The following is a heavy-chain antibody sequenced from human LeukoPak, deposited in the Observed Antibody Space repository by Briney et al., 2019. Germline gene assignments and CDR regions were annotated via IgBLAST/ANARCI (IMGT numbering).Heavy chain of an antibody. V-gene: IGHV1-18*01. CDR2: ISAYNGNT. CDR1: GYTFTSYG. CDR3: ARDAAPGVVPAAYFDY. Sequence: GASVKVSCKASGYTFTSYGISWVRQAPGQGLEWMGWISAYNGNTNYAQKLLGRVTMTTDTSTSTAYMELSSLRTDDTAVYYCARDAAPGVVPAAYFDYWGQGTLVTVSS. J-gene: IGHJ4*02. D-gene: IGHD2-2*01.